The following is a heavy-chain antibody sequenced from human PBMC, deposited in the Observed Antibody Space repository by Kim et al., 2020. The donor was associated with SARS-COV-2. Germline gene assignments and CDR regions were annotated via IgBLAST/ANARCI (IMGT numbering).Heavy chain of an antibody. CDR3: ARLGYSYGTDY. V-gene: IGHV4-59*01. Sequence: SETLSLTCTVSGGSISYYYWSWIRQPPGKGLEWIGYIYYSGSTNYNPSLKSRVTISGDTSKNQFSLKLSSVTAADTAVYYCARLGYSYGTDYWGQGTLVTVSS. D-gene: IGHD5-18*01. CDR2: IYYSGST. CDR1: GGSISYYY. J-gene: IGHJ4*02.